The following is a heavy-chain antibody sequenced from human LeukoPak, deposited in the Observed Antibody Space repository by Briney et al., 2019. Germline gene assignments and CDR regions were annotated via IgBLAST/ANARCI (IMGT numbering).Heavy chain of an antibody. Sequence: GGSLRLSCAASGFTFSSYAMSWVRQAPGKGLEWVSAISGSGGSTYYADSVKGWFTISRDNSKNPLYLQMNSLRAEDTAVYYCATRYCSSTSCYGHWGQGTLVTVSS. CDR1: GFTFSSYA. D-gene: IGHD2-2*01. J-gene: IGHJ4*02. V-gene: IGHV3-23*01. CDR3: ATRYCSSTSCYGH. CDR2: ISGSGGST.